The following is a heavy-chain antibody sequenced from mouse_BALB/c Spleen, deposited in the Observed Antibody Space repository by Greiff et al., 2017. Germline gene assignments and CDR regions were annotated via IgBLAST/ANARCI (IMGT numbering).Heavy chain of an antibody. CDR2: IYPGNVNT. V-gene: IGHV1S56*01. CDR1: GYTFTSYY. CDR3: ARSAIYDYFDY. Sequence: QVQLKESGPELVKPGASVRISCKASGYTFTSYYIHWVKQRPGQGLEWIGWIYPGNVNTKYNEKFKGKATLTADKSSSTAYMQLKSLTSEDSAVYYCARSAIYDYFDYWGQGTTLTVSS. D-gene: IGHD2-3*01. J-gene: IGHJ2*01.